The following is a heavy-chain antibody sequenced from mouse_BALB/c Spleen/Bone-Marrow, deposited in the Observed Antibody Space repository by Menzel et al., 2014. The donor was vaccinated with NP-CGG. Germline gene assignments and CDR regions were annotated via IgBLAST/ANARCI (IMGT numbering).Heavy chain of an antibody. CDR3: SRDYDDAMDY. CDR2: IRLKSNNYAT. V-gene: IGHV6-6*02. Sequence: EVQGVESGGGLVQPGGSMKLSCVASGFSFSNYWMNWVRQSPEKGLEWVAEIRLKSNNYATHYAESVKGRFSISRDDSKSSVYLQMNNLGAGDTGIYYCSRDYDDAMDYWGQGTSVTVSS. CDR1: GFSFSNYW. D-gene: IGHD2-4*01. J-gene: IGHJ4*01.